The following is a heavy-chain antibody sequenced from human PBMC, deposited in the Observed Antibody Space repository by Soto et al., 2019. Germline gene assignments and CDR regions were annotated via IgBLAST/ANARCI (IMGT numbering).Heavy chain of an antibody. CDR3: ARSSGYYADAFDI. V-gene: IGHV3-7*05. Sequence: PGGSLRLSCAASGFTFSSYGMSWVRQAPGKGLEWVANIKQDGSEKYYVDSVKGRFTISRDNAKNSLYLQMNSLRAEDTAVYYCARSSGYYADAFDIWGQGTMLTVSS. D-gene: IGHD3-22*01. CDR2: IKQDGSEK. J-gene: IGHJ3*02. CDR1: GFTFSSYG.